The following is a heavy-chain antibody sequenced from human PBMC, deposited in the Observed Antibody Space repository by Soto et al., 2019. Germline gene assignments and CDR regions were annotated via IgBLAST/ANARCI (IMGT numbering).Heavy chain of an antibody. Sequence: GGSLRLSCAASGFTFSGSAMHWVRQASGKGLEWVGRIRSKANNYATAYAASVKGRFTISRDDSKNTAYLQMNSLKTEDTAVYYCTRPLYTSPNGVWGQGTMVTVSS. CDR1: GFTFSGSA. CDR2: IRSKANNYAT. D-gene: IGHD6-19*01. J-gene: IGHJ3*01. V-gene: IGHV3-73*01. CDR3: TRPLYTSPNGV.